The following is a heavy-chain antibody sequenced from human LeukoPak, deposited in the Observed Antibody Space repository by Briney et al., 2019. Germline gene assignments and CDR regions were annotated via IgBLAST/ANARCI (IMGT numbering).Heavy chain of an antibody. Sequence: ASVKVSRKASGYTFTSYGISWVRQAPGRGLEWMGWISAYNGNTNYAQELQGRVTMTTDTSTSTAYMELRSLRSDDTAVYYCARASLQSITMVRGVSGKFDPWGQGTLVTVSS. D-gene: IGHD3-10*01. CDR1: GYTFTSYG. CDR2: ISAYNGNT. J-gene: IGHJ5*02. V-gene: IGHV1-18*01. CDR3: ARASLQSITMVRGVSGKFDP.